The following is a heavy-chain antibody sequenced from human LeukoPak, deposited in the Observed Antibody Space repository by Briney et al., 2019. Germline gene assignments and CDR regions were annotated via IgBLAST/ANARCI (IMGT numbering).Heavy chain of an antibody. J-gene: IGHJ4*02. D-gene: IGHD2-15*01. CDR2: ISSSSSYI. V-gene: IGHV3-21*01. Sequence: GGSLRLSCAASGFTFSSYSMNWVRQAPGKGLEWVSSISSSSSYIYYADSVKGRFTISRDNAKNSLYLQMNSLRAEDTAVYYCARTRAGRYCSGGSCYDFDYWGQGTLVTVSS. CDR3: ARTRAGRYCSGGSCYDFDY. CDR1: GFTFSSYS.